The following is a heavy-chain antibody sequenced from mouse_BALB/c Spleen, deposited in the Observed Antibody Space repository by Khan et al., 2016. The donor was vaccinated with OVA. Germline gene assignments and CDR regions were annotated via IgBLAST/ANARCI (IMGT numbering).Heavy chain of an antibody. Sequence: QVQLKQSGPEVVKPGASVRISCKTSGYTFTTHYKHWVRQRPGRGLEWIGWIYPGNVNTMYNEKFKGKATLTADKSSSTVYMQFSSLTSEDSAVYCCARAGYSSRFYTRDYWGQGTSVTVSS. CDR1: GYTFTTHY. D-gene: IGHD1-1*01. CDR3: ARAGYSSRFYTRDY. V-gene: IGHV1S56*01. J-gene: IGHJ4*01. CDR2: IYPGNVNT.